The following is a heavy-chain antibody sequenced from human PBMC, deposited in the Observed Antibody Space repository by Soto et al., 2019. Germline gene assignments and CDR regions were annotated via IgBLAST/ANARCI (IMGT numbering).Heavy chain of an antibody. CDR2: ISHDGTNK. D-gene: IGHD2-2*02. J-gene: IGHJ6*02. V-gene: IGHV3-30*18. CDR1: GFTFSSYG. Sequence: QVQLVESGGGVVQPGRSLRLSCAASGFTFSSYGVQWVRQAPGKGLEWVAVISHDGTNKYYGDSVKGRFTISRDNFKNMVYLQNNSLSAEDTAVYYCAEERFGLLYLEDYGMDVWGQGTTVTVSS. CDR3: AEERFGLLYLEDYGMDV.